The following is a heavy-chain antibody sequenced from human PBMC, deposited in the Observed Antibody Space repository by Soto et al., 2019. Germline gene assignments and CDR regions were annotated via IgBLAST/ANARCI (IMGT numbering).Heavy chain of an antibody. V-gene: IGHV3-23*01. CDR2: ISGSGGST. CDR3: AKGPYDSSGYYHDY. J-gene: IGHJ4*02. D-gene: IGHD3-22*01. CDR1: GFTFSSYA. Sequence: GGSLRLSCAASGFTFSSYAMSWVRQAPGKGLEWVSAISGSGGSTYYADSVKGRFTISRDNFKNTLYLQMNSLRAEDTAVYYCAKGPYDSSGYYHDYWGQGTLVTVSS.